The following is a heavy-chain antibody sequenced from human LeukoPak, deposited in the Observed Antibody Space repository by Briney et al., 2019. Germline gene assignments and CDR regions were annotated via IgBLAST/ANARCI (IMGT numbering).Heavy chain of an antibody. J-gene: IGHJ5*02. CDR3: VKGLEDRHDSSGYYSNWFDP. CDR2: ISGSGGST. D-gene: IGHD3-22*01. V-gene: IGHV3-23*01. CDR1: GFTFSSYA. Sequence: GGSLRLSCAASGFTFSSYAMSWVRQAPGKGLEWVSAISGSGGSTYYADSVKGRFPISRDNSKTTVYVQMNSLRAEDTAIYYCVKGLEDRHDSSGYYSNWFDPWGQGTLVTVSS.